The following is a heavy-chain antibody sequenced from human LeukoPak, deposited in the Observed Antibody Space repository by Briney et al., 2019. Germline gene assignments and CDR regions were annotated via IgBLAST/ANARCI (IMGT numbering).Heavy chain of an antibody. D-gene: IGHD3-22*01. J-gene: IGHJ3*01. CDR3: AKLPLLFGYYDSSGYYFDAFDL. CDR2: ISYDGSNK. CDR1: GFTFSSYG. V-gene: IGHV3-30*18. Sequence: GGSLRLSCAASGFTFSSYGMHWVRQAPGKGLEWVAVISYDGSNKYYADSVKGRFTISRDNSKNTLYLQMNSLRAEDTAVYYCAKLPLLFGYYDSSGYYFDAFDLWGQGTMVTVSS.